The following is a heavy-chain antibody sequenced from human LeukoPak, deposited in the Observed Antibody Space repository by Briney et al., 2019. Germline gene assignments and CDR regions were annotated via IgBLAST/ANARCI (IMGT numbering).Heavy chain of an antibody. J-gene: IGHJ4*02. Sequence: GGSLRLSCAASGFTFSNFGMNWVRQAPGKGLEWVANIKQDGSEKYYVDSVKGRFTISRDNAKNSLYLQMNSLRAEDTALYYCAKVVAVAGRGDYWGQGTLVTVSS. CDR3: AKVVAVAGRGDY. CDR1: GFTFSNFG. V-gene: IGHV3-7*03. D-gene: IGHD6-19*01. CDR2: IKQDGSEK.